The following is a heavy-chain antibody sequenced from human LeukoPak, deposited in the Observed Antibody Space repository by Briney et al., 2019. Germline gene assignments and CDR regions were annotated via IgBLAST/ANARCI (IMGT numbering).Heavy chain of an antibody. D-gene: IGHD2-2*02. CDR2: INHTGST. CDR3: ARGHRGLGKVVPAAIGY. CDR1: GGSISSSNW. V-gene: IGHV4-4*02. J-gene: IGHJ4*02. Sequence: PSETLSLTCGVSGGSISSSNWWSWVRQPPGKGLEWIGEINHTGSTNYNPSLTSRVTISVDTSNNQFSLKLSSVTAADTAVYYCARGHRGLGKVVPAAIGYWGQGTLVTVSS.